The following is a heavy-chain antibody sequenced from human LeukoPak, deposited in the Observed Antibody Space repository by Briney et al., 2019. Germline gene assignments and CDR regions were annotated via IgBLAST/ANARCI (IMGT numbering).Heavy chain of an antibody. CDR2: INPRGGST. V-gene: IGHV1-46*01. J-gene: IGHJ4*02. CDR3: ARLIRGNAGDDY. CDR1: GYTFINYY. D-gene: IGHD1-1*01. Sequence: ASVKVSCKASGYTFINYYMHWVRQAPGQGLEWMGIINPRGGSTSYAQKFQGRVTMTRDTSTSTVYMEMSSLRSEDTAVYYCARLIRGNAGDDYWGQGTLVTVSS.